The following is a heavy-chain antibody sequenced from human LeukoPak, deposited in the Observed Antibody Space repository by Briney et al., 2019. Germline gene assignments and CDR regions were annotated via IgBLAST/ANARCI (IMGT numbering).Heavy chain of an antibody. J-gene: IGHJ4*02. CDR1: GFTFSSYS. Sequence: GGSLRLPCAASGFTFSSYSMNWVRQAPGKGLEWVSSISSSSSYIYYADSVKGRFTISRDNAKNSLYLQMNSLRAEDTAVYYCARDGPDSYYFDYWGQGTLVTVSS. CDR3: ARDGPDSYYFDY. V-gene: IGHV3-21*01. D-gene: IGHD2-21*02. CDR2: ISSSSSYI.